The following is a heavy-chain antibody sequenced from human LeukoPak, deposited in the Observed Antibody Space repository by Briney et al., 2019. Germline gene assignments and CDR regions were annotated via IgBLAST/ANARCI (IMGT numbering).Heavy chain of an antibody. D-gene: IGHD7-27*01. CDR1: GFTFSSYT. CDR3: AKDGGLWVSAHWGDS. J-gene: IGHJ4*02. Sequence: PGGSLRLSCAASGFTFSSYTMSWVRQAPGKGLEWVSTITTSDGNTYYADSVKGRFTVSRDNPKNTLFLQMNSLRAEDTAVYYCAKDGGLWVSAHWGDSWGQGTLVTVSS. V-gene: IGHV3-23*01. CDR2: ITTSDGNT.